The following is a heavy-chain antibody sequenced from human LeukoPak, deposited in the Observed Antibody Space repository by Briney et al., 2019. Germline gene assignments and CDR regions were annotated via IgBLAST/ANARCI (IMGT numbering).Heavy chain of an antibody. CDR1: GYTFSSYA. Sequence: PGGSLRLSCAASGYTFSSYAMSWVRQAPGKGLEWVSGINWNGGSTGYADSVKGRFTISRDNAKNSLYLQMNSLRAEDTALYYCAREGIVGATVDYWGQGTLVTVSS. CDR3: AREGIVGATVDY. V-gene: IGHV3-20*04. J-gene: IGHJ4*02. CDR2: INWNGGST. D-gene: IGHD1-26*01.